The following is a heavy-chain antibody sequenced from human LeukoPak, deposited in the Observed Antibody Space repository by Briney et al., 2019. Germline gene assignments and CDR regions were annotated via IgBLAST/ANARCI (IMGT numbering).Heavy chain of an antibody. Sequence: GGSLRLSCTASGFTFNSYSINWVRQAPGKGLEWVSYICDSGSTIYYADSVKGRFTISRDNAKNSLYLQMNSLRAEDTAVYYCARQFGGLFDYWGQGTLVTVSS. CDR1: GFTFNSYS. CDR3: ARQFGGLFDY. D-gene: IGHD3-16*01. V-gene: IGHV3-48*04. J-gene: IGHJ4*02. CDR2: ICDSGSTI.